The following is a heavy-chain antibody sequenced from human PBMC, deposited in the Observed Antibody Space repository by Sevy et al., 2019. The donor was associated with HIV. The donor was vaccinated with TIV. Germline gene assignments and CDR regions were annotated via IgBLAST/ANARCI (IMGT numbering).Heavy chain of an antibody. J-gene: IGHJ4*02. CDR3: ARARYTSGWGYFDY. CDR2: ISTSSSYT. D-gene: IGHD6-19*01. CDR1: GFTFSDYY. Sequence: GGSLRLSCAASGFTFSDYYMSWIRQAPGKGLEWVSYISTSSSYTNYGDSVKGRFTISRDNAKISLYLHMNSLRAEDTAVYYCARARYTSGWGYFDYWGQGTLVTVSS. V-gene: IGHV3-11*06.